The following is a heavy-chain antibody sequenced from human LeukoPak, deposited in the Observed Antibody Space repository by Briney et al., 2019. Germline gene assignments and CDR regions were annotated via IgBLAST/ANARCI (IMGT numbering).Heavy chain of an antibody. CDR2: ISGSGDNT. J-gene: IGHJ4*02. V-gene: IGHV3-23*01. D-gene: IGHD3-22*01. Sequence: GGSLRLSCAASGFTFSSYAMSWVRQAPGKGLEWVSGISGSGDNTYFADSVKGRFTISRDNSKNTLYVQVNSLGTEDTAAYYCAKGSYYDSSGSFYFDYWGQGTLVTVSS. CDR3: AKGSYYDSSGSFYFDY. CDR1: GFTFSSYA.